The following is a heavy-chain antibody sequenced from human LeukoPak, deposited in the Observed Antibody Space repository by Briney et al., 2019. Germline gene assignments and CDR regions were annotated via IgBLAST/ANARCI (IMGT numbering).Heavy chain of an antibody. CDR1: GFIFSSYG. CDR2: ISSDSSSI. D-gene: IGHD2-8*02. V-gene: IGHV3-48*04. J-gene: IGHJ4*02. Sequence: SGGSLRLSCAASGFIFSSYGVNWVRQAPGKGLEWVSYISSDSSSIHYADSVKGRFTISRDNAKSSLYLQMNSLRAEDTAVYYCAQSRIGFTGLADYWGQGTLVTVSS. CDR3: AQSRIGFTGLADY.